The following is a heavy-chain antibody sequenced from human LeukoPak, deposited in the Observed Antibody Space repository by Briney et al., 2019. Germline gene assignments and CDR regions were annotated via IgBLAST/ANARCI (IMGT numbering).Heavy chain of an antibody. D-gene: IGHD3-9*01. CDR1: GFTFSTYA. CDR3: AKDHPILTGYYGPNYFDY. J-gene: IGHJ4*02. Sequence: PGGSLRLSCAASGFTFSTYAMSGVPQAPGKGLEWVSAISGSGGSTYYADSVKGRFTISRDNSKNALYLQMNSLRAEDTAVYYCAKDHPILTGYYGPNYFDYWGQGTLVTVSS. V-gene: IGHV3-23*01. CDR2: ISGSGGST.